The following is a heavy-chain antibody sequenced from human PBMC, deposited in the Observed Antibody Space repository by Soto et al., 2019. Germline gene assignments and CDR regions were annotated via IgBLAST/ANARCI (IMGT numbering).Heavy chain of an antibody. V-gene: IGHV4-59*01. J-gene: IGHJ4*02. CDR2: IYYSGST. CDR3: ARVRGAVYDSSGYYNDY. Sequence: PSETLSLTCTVSGGSISSYYWSWIRQPPGKGLEWIGYIYYSGSTNYNPSLKSRVTISVDTSKNQFSLKLSSVTAADTAVYYCARVRGAVYDSSGYYNDYWGQGTLVTVSS. CDR1: GGSISSYY. D-gene: IGHD3-22*01.